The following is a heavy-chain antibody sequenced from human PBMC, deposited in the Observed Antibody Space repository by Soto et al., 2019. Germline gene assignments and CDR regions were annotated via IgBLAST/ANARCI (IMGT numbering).Heavy chain of an antibody. J-gene: IGHJ4*02. V-gene: IGHV3-30*09. Sequence: QVVLVESGGGVVQPGRSLRLSCAASGFVFSDYAMHWIRQALGRGLEWLTFISFDGEDSYYADSVKGRFAISRDRSKNTLYLQMNRRRLEDTAVYYCARSEHGYNAFDYWGRGTLVTVSS. CDR1: GFVFSDYA. CDR2: ISFDGEDS. CDR3: ARSEHGYNAFDY. D-gene: IGHD5-12*01.